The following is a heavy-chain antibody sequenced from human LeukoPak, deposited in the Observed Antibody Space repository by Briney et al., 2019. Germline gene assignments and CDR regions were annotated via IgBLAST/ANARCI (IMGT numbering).Heavy chain of an antibody. CDR1: GGSFSGYY. CDR2: INHSGST. CDR3: ARVASRVPPQSSIVVPVSSFDS. J-gene: IGHJ4*02. D-gene: IGHD2-21*02. V-gene: IGHV4-34*01. Sequence: SGTLSLTCAVYGGSFSGYYWSWIRQPPGKGLEWVGEINHSGSTNYNPSLKSRVTISVDTSKNQFSLKLSSVTAADTAVYFCARVASRVPPQSSIVVPVSSFDSWGQGTLVTVSS.